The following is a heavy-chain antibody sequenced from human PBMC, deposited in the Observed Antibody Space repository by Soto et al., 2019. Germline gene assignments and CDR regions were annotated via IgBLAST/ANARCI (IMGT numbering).Heavy chain of an antibody. J-gene: IGHJ4*02. V-gene: IGHV4-30-4*01. CDR2: IYYSGST. Sequence: SETLSLTCTVSGGSISSGDYYWSWIRQPPGKGLEWIGYIYYSGSTYYNPSLKSRVTISVDTSKNQFSLKLSSVTAADTAVYYCAATPRGYSGYDDYWGQGTLVTVSS. CDR3: AATPRGYSGYDDY. CDR1: GGSISSGDYY. D-gene: IGHD5-12*01.